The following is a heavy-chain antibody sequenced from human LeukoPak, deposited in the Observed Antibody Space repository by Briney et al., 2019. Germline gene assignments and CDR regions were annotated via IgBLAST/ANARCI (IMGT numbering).Heavy chain of an antibody. CDR1: GFNFGDYA. D-gene: IGHD4-23*01. Sequence: GGSLRLSCTASGFNFGDYAMSWFRQAPEKGLEWVGFITNKAFGGTAEYAASVKGRFTISRDDSRSITYLQMDNLRTEDTGVYFCSRDEYGGGSNYFGYWGQGTLVTVST. CDR3: SRDEYGGGSNYFGY. CDR2: ITNKAFGGTA. V-gene: IGHV3-49*03. J-gene: IGHJ4*02.